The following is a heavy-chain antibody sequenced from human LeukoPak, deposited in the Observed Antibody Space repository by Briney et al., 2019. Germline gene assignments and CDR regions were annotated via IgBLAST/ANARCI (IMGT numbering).Heavy chain of an antibody. V-gene: IGHV1-69*13. CDR2: IIPIFGTA. J-gene: IGHJ5*02. CDR3: ARTPNYYGSGSLYNWFDP. CDR1: GGTFSSYA. D-gene: IGHD3-10*01. Sequence: SVKVSCKASGGTFSSYAISWVRQAPGQGLEWMGGIIPIFGTANYAQKFRGRVTITADESTSTAYMELSSLRSEDTAVYYCARTPNYYGSGSLYNWFDPWGQGTLVTVSS.